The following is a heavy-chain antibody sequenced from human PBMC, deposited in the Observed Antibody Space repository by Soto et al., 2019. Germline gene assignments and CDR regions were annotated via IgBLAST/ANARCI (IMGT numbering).Heavy chain of an antibody. CDR3: AKDISFDTSAYNY. CDR2: LSGDGTTT. V-gene: IGHV3-23*01. Sequence: VQLLESGGGLVQPGGSLSLSCTASGFTFSTYGMSWVRQAPGTGLEWVSSLSGDGTTTYYIDSVKGRFTISRDNSRNTLSLQMNSLRTEDTSIYYCAKDISFDTSAYNYWGQGIVVAVSS. D-gene: IGHD3-22*01. CDR1: GFTFSTYG. J-gene: IGHJ4*02.